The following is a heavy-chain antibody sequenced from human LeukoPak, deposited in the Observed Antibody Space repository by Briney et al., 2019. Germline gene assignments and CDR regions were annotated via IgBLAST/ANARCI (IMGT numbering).Heavy chain of an antibody. CDR3: AKDFTDITMVRGGVDY. CDR2: ISYDGSNK. Sequence: ERSLRLSCAASGFTFSSYGMHWVRQAPGKGLEWVAVISYDGSNKYYADSVKGRFTISRDNSKNTLYLQMNSLRAEDTAVYYCAKDFTDITMVRGGVDYWGQGTLVTVSS. J-gene: IGHJ4*02. V-gene: IGHV3-30*18. CDR1: GFTFSSYG. D-gene: IGHD3-10*01.